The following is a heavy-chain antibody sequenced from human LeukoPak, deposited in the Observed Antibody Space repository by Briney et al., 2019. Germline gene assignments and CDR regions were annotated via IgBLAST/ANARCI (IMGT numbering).Heavy chain of an antibody. CDR2: IKQEGSEK. V-gene: IGHV3-7*01. D-gene: IGHD3-16*02. Sequence: GGSLRLSCAASGFTFSSYNINWVRQAPGKGLEWVANIKQEGSEKYYVDSVKGRFTISRDNAKNSLYLQMNSLRAEDTAVYYCARHMITFGGVIVSHYFDYWGQGTLATVSS. CDR1: GFTFSSYN. CDR3: ARHMITFGGVIVSHYFDY. J-gene: IGHJ4*02.